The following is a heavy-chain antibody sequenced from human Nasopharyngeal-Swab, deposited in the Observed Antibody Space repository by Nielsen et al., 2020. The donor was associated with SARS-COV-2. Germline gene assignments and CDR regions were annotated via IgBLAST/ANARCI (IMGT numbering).Heavy chain of an antibody. Sequence: RQAPGKGLEWIGDIYFSGSTNYNPSLKSRVTISVDTSKNQFSRKLSSVTAADTAVYYCARWKGIAAAWDYWGQGTLVTVSS. V-gene: IGHV4-39*01. CDR3: ARWKGIAAAWDY. CDR2: IYFSGST. J-gene: IGHJ4*02. D-gene: IGHD6-13*01.